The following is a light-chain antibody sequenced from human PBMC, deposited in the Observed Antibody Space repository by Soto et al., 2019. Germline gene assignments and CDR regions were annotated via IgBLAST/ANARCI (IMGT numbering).Light chain of an antibody. CDR2: EVS. CDR3: SAYAGTNDLGV. V-gene: IGLV2-8*01. CDR1: NSDIGIYDF. Sequence: SALTQPPSASGSPGQSVTISCTGTNSDIGIYDFVSWYQQHPGKAPKLLIYEVSKRPSGVPDRFSGSKSGNTASLTVSDLQTEDAADYFCSAYAGTNDLGVFGGGTKLTVL. J-gene: IGLJ3*02.